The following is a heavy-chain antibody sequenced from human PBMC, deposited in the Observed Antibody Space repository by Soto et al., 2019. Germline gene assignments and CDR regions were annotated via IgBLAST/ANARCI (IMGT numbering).Heavy chain of an antibody. CDR1: GGSISSGDYY. J-gene: IGHJ6*02. CDR2: MYYNGST. V-gene: IGHV4-30-4*01. CDR3: ANWASVTTDYYYGMDV. Sequence: QLQLQESGPGLVKPSQTLSLTCTVSGGSISSGDYYWSWIRQPPGKGLEWIGYMYYNGSTSYNPALKSRVTMSGDMSKNQFSLRLSSVTAADTAVYYCANWASVTTDYYYGMDVWGQGTTVTVSS. D-gene: IGHD4-4*01.